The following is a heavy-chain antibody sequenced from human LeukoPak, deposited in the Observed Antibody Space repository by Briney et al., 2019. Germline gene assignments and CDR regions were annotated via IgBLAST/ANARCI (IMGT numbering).Heavy chain of an antibody. J-gene: IGHJ6*02. D-gene: IGHD6-6*01. CDR3: AMIAARNYYYGMDV. CDR2: ISWNSGSI. CDR1: GFTFDDYA. V-gene: IGHV3-9*01. Sequence: PGRSLRLSCAASGFTFDDYAMHWVRQAPGKGLEWVSGISWNSGSIGYADSVKGRFTISRDNSKNTLYLQMNSLRAEDTAVYYCAMIAARNYYYGMDVWGQGTTVTVSS.